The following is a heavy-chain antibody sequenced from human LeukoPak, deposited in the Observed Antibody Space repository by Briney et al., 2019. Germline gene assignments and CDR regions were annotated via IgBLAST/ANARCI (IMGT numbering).Heavy chain of an antibody. V-gene: IGHV5-51*01. CDR1: GYIFTSYW. J-gene: IGHJ5*02. Sequence: GASLQISCKGSGYIFTSYWIGWVRQLPGKGLEWMGIIYPGDSDTRYSPSFQGQVTISADKSISTAYLQWSSLKASDTAMYYCARSQGYCSGGSCLQGDWFDPWGQGTLVTVSS. CDR2: IYPGDSDT. CDR3: ARSQGYCSGGSCLQGDWFDP. D-gene: IGHD2-15*01.